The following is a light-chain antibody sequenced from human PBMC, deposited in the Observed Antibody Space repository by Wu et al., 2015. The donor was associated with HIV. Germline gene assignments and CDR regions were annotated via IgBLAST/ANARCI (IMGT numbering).Light chain of an antibody. V-gene: IGKV3-11*01. Sequence: EVVLTQSPASLSFSPGERATLSCRASQNIKRDLAWYQQKPGQAPRLLIYNALNRATGIPARFSGTGSGTDFTLTITSLEPEDFGVYYCQQRSSWPLVTFGGGTKVDIK. CDR3: QQRSSWPLVT. CDR2: NAL. J-gene: IGKJ4*01. CDR1: QNIKRD.